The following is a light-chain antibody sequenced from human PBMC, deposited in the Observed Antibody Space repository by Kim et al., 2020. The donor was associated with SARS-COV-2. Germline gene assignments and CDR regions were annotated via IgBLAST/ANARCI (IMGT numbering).Light chain of an antibody. J-gene: IGKJ3*01. Sequence: DIQMTQSPLSLSAPVGDRVSITCRASQDIANKLAWFQQKPGEAPKSLIYGASTLHSGVPSKFSGSGSGTDFTLTISSLHPEDFATYFCQQYNTYPLTFGPGTKVDIK. CDR3: QQYNTYPLT. V-gene: IGKV1-16*02. CDR2: GAS. CDR1: QDIANK.